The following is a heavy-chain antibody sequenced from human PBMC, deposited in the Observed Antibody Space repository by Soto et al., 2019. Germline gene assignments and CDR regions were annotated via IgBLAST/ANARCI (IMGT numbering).Heavy chain of an antibody. V-gene: IGHV4-30-4*01. Sequence: KTSETLSLTCTVSGGSISSGDYYWSWVRQPPGKGLEWIGYIFYRGTTYYNASLKSRLSMSVDTSKNQFSLKLTSVTAADTARYFCARAFYDVLTGYYVRYFDHWGQGILVTVSS. CDR1: GGSISSGDYY. CDR2: IFYRGTT. J-gene: IGHJ4*02. CDR3: ARAFYDVLTGYYVRYFDH. D-gene: IGHD3-9*01.